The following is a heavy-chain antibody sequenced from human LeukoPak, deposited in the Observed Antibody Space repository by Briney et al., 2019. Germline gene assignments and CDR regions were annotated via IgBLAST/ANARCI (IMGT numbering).Heavy chain of an antibody. V-gene: IGHV3-23*01. D-gene: IGHD6-13*01. CDR1: GFTFSSYA. CDR2: ISGSGGST. Sequence: GGSLRLSCAASGFTFSSYAMSWVRQAPGTGLEWVSAISGSGGSTYYADSVKGRFTISRDNSKNTLYLQMNSLRAEDTAVYYCAKTQYSSSWYRDYYYYGMDVWGKGTTVTVSS. CDR3: AKTQYSSSWYRDYYYYGMDV. J-gene: IGHJ6*04.